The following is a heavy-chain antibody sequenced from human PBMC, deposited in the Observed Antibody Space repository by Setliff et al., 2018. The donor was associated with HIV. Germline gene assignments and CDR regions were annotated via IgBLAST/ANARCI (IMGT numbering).Heavy chain of an antibody. CDR3: ARNFGLSPSGKYYYYYGMDI. J-gene: IGHJ6*02. Sequence: ASAKVSCKASGYTFTGHYLHWVRQAPGQGLEWLGWVNPNSGDAIYAQNFQGRVTMTRDTSINAAYMELRGLRSDDTAVYYCARNFGLSPSGKYYYYYGMDIWGQGTTVTVSS. CDR1: GYTFTGHY. CDR2: VNPNSGDA. D-gene: IGHD3-10*01. V-gene: IGHV1-2*02.